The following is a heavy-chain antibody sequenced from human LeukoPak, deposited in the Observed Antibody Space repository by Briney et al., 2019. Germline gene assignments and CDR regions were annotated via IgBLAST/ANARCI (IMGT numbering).Heavy chain of an antibody. D-gene: IGHD3-9*01. CDR1: GYTFTSYA. Sequence: ASVKVSCKASGYTFTSYALHWVRQAPGQRLEWMGWINAGNGNTKYSQKFQGRVTITRDTSADTAYMELSSLRSEDTAVYYCATESGVLRYFDWSHGMDVWGQGTTVTVSS. CDR2: INAGNGNT. CDR3: ATESGVLRYFDWSHGMDV. J-gene: IGHJ6*02. V-gene: IGHV1-3*01.